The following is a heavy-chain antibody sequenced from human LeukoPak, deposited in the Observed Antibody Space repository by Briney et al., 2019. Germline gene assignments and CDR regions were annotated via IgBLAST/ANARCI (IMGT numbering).Heavy chain of an antibody. CDR3: ARDLVRWYSYYMDV. Sequence: PSETLSLTCTVSGGSISSGDYYWSWIRQPPGRGLEWIGYIYYSGSTYYNPSLKSRVTISVDTSKNQFSLKLSSVTAADTAVYYCARDLVRWYSYYMDVWGKGTTVTVSS. CDR2: IYYSGST. V-gene: IGHV4-30-4*08. D-gene: IGHD4-23*01. CDR1: GGSISSGDYY. J-gene: IGHJ6*03.